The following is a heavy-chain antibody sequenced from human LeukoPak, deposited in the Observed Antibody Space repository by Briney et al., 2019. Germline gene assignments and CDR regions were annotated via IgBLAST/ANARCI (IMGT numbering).Heavy chain of an antibody. V-gene: IGHV3-49*03. Sequence: GGSLRLSCIGSGFTFGDFAVSWFRQAPGMGLEWAGFIRSKANGGTTEYAASVKGRFTISRDDSKSIAYLQVSSLKTEDTAVYYCTRRDGYIFDHWGQRILVTVYS. CDR3: TRRDGYIFDH. CDR1: GFTFGDFA. D-gene: IGHD5-24*01. CDR2: IRSKANGGTT. J-gene: IGHJ4*02.